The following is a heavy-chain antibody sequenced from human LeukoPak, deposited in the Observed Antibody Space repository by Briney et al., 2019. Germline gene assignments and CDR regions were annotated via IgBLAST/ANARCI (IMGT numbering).Heavy chain of an antibody. J-gene: IGHJ4*02. Sequence: GGSLRLSCGASGFIFSTYVMSWVRQAPGKGLEWVSAISGSADITYYADSVKGRFTVSRDNSKNTLYLQMNILRAEDTDVYYCAKDPYGDYELSLDYWGQGTLVTVSS. CDR3: AKDPYGDYELSLDY. CDR1: GFIFSTYV. V-gene: IGHV3-23*01. CDR2: ISGSADIT. D-gene: IGHD4-17*01.